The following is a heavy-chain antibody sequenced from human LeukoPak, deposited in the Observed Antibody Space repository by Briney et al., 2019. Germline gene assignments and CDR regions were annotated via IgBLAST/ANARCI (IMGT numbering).Heavy chain of an antibody. CDR3: AKPRVEATIRTSFDY. D-gene: IGHD5-12*01. V-gene: IGHV3-23*01. CDR1: GFTVSSYA. CDR2: ISGSGGST. J-gene: IGHJ4*02. Sequence: PGGSLRLSCAAAGFTVSSYAMSSARQPPGKGLEWVSAISGSGGSTYYADCVKGRFTISRDNSKNTLYLQMNSLRAEDTAVYYCAKPRVEATIRTSFDYWGQGTLVTVSS.